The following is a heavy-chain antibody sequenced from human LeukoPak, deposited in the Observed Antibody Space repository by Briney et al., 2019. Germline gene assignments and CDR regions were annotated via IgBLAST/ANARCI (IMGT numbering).Heavy chain of an antibody. J-gene: IGHJ4*02. CDR2: INHSGST. CDR1: GGSFSGYY. Sequence: PETLSLTCAVYGGSFSGYYWSWIRQPPGKGLEWIGEINHSGSTNYNPSLKSRVTISVDTSKNQFSLKLSSVTAADTAVYNCARKTSLPDYWGQGTLVTVSS. CDR3: ARKTSLPDY. V-gene: IGHV4-34*01.